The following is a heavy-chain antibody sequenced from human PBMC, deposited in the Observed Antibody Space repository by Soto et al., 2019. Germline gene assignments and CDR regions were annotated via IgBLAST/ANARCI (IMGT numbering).Heavy chain of an antibody. CDR3: ARDSRDYGDYENWFDP. CDR1: GFTFSSYG. Sequence: QVQLVESGGGVVQPGRSLRLSCAASGFTFSSYGMHWVRQAPGKGLEWVAVIWYDGSNKYYADSVKGRFTISRDNSKNTLYLQMNSLRAEDTAVYYCARDSRDYGDYENWFDPWGQGTLVTVSS. CDR2: IWYDGSNK. V-gene: IGHV3-33*01. D-gene: IGHD4-17*01. J-gene: IGHJ5*02.